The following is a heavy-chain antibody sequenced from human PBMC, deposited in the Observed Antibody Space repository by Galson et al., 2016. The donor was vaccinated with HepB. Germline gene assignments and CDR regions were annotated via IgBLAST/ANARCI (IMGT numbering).Heavy chain of an antibody. V-gene: IGHV4-59*12. Sequence: SETLSLTCTVSGGSISSYYYSWIRQSPGKTLEWMGYLDYTGNTYYNPSLKSRVTFSLDTAKNQFSLKLTPMTAADTSVYYCAGRVYGGYSRWGQGTLVTVSS. CDR1: GGSISSYY. J-gene: IGHJ1*01. CDR2: LDYTGNT. D-gene: IGHD5-12*01. CDR3: AGRVYGGYSR.